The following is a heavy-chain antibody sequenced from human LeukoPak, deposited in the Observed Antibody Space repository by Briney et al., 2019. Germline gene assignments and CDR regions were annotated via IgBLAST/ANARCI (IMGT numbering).Heavy chain of an antibody. CDR2: IYHSGST. D-gene: IGHD3-10*01. J-gene: IGHJ5*02. Sequence: PSETLSLTCTVSGGSISSGGYSWSWIRQPPGKGLEWIGYIYHSGSTYYNPSLKSRVTISVDRSKNQFSLKLSSVTAADTAVYYCARAVRPMVRGVPGWFDPWGQGTLVTVSS. V-gene: IGHV4-30-2*01. CDR3: ARAVRPMVRGVPGWFDP. CDR1: GGSISSGGYS.